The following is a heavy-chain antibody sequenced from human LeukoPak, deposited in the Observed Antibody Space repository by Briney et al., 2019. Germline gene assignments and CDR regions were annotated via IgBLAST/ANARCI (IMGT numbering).Heavy chain of an antibody. Sequence: AGGSLRLSCAASGFTFSSYGMHWVRQAPGKGLEWVAVISYDGSNKYYADSVKGRFTISRDNSKNTLYLQMNSLRAEDTAVYYCARGGNSSPYYFDYWGQGTLVTVSS. CDR2: ISYDGSNK. CDR1: GFTFSSYG. CDR3: ARGGNSSPYYFDY. J-gene: IGHJ4*02. D-gene: IGHD6-13*01. V-gene: IGHV3-30*03.